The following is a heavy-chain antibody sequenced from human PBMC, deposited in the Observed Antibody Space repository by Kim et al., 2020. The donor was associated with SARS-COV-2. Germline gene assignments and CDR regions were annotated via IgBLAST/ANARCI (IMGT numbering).Heavy chain of an antibody. Sequence: ASVKVSCKASGYTFTGYYMHWVRQAPGQGLEWMGRINPNSGGTNYAQKFQGRVTMTRDTSISTAYMELSRLRSDDTAVYYCARDKDDFWSGYQYYYYYYGMDVWGQGTTVTVSS. D-gene: IGHD3-3*01. CDR1: GYTFTGYY. CDR3: ARDKDDFWSGYQYYYYYYGMDV. J-gene: IGHJ6*02. CDR2: INPNSGGT. V-gene: IGHV1-2*06.